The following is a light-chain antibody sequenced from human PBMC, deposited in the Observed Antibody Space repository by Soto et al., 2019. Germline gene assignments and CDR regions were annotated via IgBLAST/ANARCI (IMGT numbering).Light chain of an antibody. CDR2: EVT. Sequence: QSLLTQPPSASGSPGQSVTISCTGSSSDVGGYNYVSWYQQHPGKAPKLLISEVTKRPSGVPDRFSGSKSGNTASLTVSGLQAEDEADYYCSSYAANYKAYLFGTGTKVTVL. V-gene: IGLV2-8*01. CDR1: SSDVGGYNY. J-gene: IGLJ1*01. CDR3: SSYAANYKAYL.